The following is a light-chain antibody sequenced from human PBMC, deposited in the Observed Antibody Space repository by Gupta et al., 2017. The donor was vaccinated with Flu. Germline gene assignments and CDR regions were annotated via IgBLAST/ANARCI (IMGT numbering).Light chain of an antibody. Sequence: DIQMTQSPSSLSASVGDRVTITCRASQAIYNYLNWYQHKPGKAPKLLIYGASTLQSGVPLSFSGSGSGTDFTLTINSLQSEDFATYYCQQTYDYPQTFGQGTRVEI. V-gene: IGKV1-39*01. CDR2: GAS. CDR3: QQTYDYPQT. CDR1: QAIYNY. J-gene: IGKJ1*01.